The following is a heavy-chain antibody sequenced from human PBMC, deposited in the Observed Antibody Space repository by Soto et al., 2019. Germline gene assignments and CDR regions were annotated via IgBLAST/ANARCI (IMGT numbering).Heavy chain of an antibody. V-gene: IGHV4-59*06. D-gene: IGHD2-2*01. CDR1: GASIRSYY. J-gene: IGHJ5*02. CDR3: ARDSCSSTSCPYNWFDP. CDR2: IYYSGST. Sequence: PSETLSLTCSVSGASIRSYYWHWIRQPPGKGLEWIGYIYYSGSTYYNPSLKSRVTISVDTSKNQFSLKLSSVTAADTAVYYCARDSCSSTSCPYNWFDPWGQGTLVTVSS.